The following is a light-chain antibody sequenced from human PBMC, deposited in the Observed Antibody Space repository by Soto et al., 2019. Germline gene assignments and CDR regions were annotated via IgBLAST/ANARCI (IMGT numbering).Light chain of an antibody. Sequence: QSVLTQPPSVSGAPGQRVTISCTGTSSDVGGYNYVSWYQQHPGKAPKLMIYEVSNRPSGVSNRFSGSKSGNTASLTISGLQAEDGADYYCSSYTSSNSWVFGGGTKVTVL. CDR3: SSYTSSNSWV. CDR1: SSDVGGYNY. V-gene: IGLV2-14*01. CDR2: EVS. J-gene: IGLJ3*02.